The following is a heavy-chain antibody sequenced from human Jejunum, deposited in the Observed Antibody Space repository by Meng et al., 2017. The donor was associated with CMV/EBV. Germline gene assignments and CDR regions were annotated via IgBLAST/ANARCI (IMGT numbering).Heavy chain of an antibody. CDR1: VFTFSNDW. D-gene: IGHD3-10*01. Sequence: CAASVFTFSNDWMHWLRQAPGKGLEWVSRIAYDGSVINYADSVEGRFSISRDNARNTVYLQMNSLTVDDTAVYHCVRSHKGSYGWFGPWGQGTLVTVSS. V-gene: IGHV3-74*01. CDR2: IAYDGSVI. CDR3: VRSHKGSYGWFGP. J-gene: IGHJ5*02.